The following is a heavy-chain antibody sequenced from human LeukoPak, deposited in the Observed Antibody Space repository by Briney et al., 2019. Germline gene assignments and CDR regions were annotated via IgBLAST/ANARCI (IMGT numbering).Heavy chain of an antibody. J-gene: IGHJ4*02. D-gene: IGHD3-3*01. V-gene: IGHV3-30*02. CDR2: IRCDGSNK. CDR1: GFTFSSYG. CDR3: ASEIIFGSFDY. Sequence: PGGSLTLSCAASGFTFSSYGMHWVRQAPGKGLEWVAFIRCDGSNKYYADSVKGRFTISRDNSKNTLYLQMNSLRAEDTAVYYCASEIIFGSFDYWGQGTLVTVSS.